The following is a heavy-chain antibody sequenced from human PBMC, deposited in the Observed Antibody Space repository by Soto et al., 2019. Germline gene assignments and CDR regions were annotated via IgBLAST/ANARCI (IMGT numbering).Heavy chain of an antibody. D-gene: IGHD1-26*01. CDR2: IYWDDDK. J-gene: IGHJ4*02. V-gene: IGHV2-5*02. CDR1: GFSLSTSGVG. Sequence: QTTLKESGPTLVKPTQTLTLTCTFSGFSLSTSGVGVGWIRQPPGKALEWLALIYWDDDKRYSPSLKSRLTITKDTSKNQVVLTMTNMDPVDRSTYYCAHNEVGLPPDYWGQGTLVTLSS. CDR3: AHNEVGLPPDY.